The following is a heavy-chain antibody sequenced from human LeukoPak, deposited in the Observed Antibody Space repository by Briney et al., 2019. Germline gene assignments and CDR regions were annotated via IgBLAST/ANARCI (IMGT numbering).Heavy chain of an antibody. D-gene: IGHD3-22*01. CDR3: AIVVVITPSDAFDI. Sequence: PGGSLRLSCAASGFTFSSYGMHWVRQAPGKGLEWVAFIRYDGSNKYYADSVKGRFTISRDNSKNTLYLQMNSLRAEDTAVYYCAIVVVITPSDAFDIWGQGTMVTVSS. CDR1: GFTFSSYG. J-gene: IGHJ3*02. CDR2: IRYDGSNK. V-gene: IGHV3-30*02.